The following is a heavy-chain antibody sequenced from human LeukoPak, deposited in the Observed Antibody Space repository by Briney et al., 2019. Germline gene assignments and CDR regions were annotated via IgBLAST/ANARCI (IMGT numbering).Heavy chain of an antibody. CDR3: AKARSSGWYYFDY. V-gene: IGHV3-23*01. CDR2: ISGSGDYT. D-gene: IGHD6-19*01. J-gene: IGHJ4*02. CDR1: GFTFSSHG. Sequence: GGSLRLSCAASGFTFSSHGMSWVRQAPGKGLEWVSTISGSGDYTYYADSVKGRFTISRDNSKNTLYLQMNSLRAEDTAVYYCAKARSSGWYYFDYWGQGTLVTVSS.